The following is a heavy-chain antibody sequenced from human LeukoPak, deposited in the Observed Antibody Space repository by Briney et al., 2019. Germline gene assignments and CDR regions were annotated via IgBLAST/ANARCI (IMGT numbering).Heavy chain of an antibody. D-gene: IGHD6-13*01. J-gene: IGHJ5*02. V-gene: IGHV4-39*07. Sequence: SETLSLTCTVSGGSISSSSYYWGWIRQPPGKGLEWIGSIYYSGSTYYNPSLKSRVTISVDTSKNQFSLKLSSVTAADTAVYYCARERGSSSWYDWFDPWGQGTLVTVSS. CDR2: IYYSGST. CDR3: ARERGSSSWYDWFDP. CDR1: GGSISSSSYY.